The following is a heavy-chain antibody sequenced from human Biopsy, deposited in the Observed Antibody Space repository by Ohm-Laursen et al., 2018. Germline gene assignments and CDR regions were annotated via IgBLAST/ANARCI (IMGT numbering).Heavy chain of an antibody. CDR3: ARHLLGGGAYYDY. CDR1: GYTFTNYD. Sequence: GASVKVSCKASGYTFTNYDISWVRQAPGQGLEWMGGIIPIFGIANYAQELQGRVTITADESTSTAYMELSSLRSEDTAVYYCARHLLGGGAYYDYWGQGTLVTVSS. CDR2: IIPIFGIA. V-gene: IGHV1-69*13. D-gene: IGHD2-15*01. J-gene: IGHJ4*02.